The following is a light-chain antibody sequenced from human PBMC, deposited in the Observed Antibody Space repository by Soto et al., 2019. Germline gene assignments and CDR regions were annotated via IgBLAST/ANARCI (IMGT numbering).Light chain of an antibody. J-gene: IGKJ4*01. CDR3: QQYNNWPRAT. Sequence: EIVLTQSRGTLSLSPGERATLSCRASQSVSSSYLAWYQQKPGQAPRLLIYGASSRATGIPDRFSGSGSGTDFTLTISRLEPEDFGVYYCQQYNNWPRATFGGGTKVDIK. CDR2: GAS. V-gene: IGKV3-20*01. CDR1: QSVSSSY.